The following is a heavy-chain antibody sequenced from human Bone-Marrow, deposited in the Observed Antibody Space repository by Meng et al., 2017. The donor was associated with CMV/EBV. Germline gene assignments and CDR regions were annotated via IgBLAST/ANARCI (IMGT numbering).Heavy chain of an antibody. CDR1: GFIFTNYG. CDR3: AKDSGAEGYMDV. Sequence: GESLKISCAGSGFIFTNYGLHWVRQAPGKGLEWGAFIRYDGSDENYGDSVQGRLTISRDNSKNTVYLQMNSLRADDTALYYCAKDSGAEGYMDVWGQGTTVTVSS. J-gene: IGHJ6*02. V-gene: IGHV3-30*02. D-gene: IGHD3-10*01. CDR2: IRYDGSDE.